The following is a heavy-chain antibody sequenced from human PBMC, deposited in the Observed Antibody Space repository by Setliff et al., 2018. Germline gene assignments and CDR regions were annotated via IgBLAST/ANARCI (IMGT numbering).Heavy chain of an antibody. Sequence: GESLKISCAASGFTFSSYWMSWVRQAPGKGLEWVANIKQDGSEKYYVDSVKGRFTISRDNAKNSLYLQMNSLRAEDTAVYYCARKNYYESSGYYYSYGGGVDYWGQGTLVTVSS. CDR2: IKQDGSEK. CDR1: GFTFSSYW. D-gene: IGHD3-22*01. V-gene: IGHV3-7*01. J-gene: IGHJ4*02. CDR3: ARKNYYESSGYYYSYGGGVDY.